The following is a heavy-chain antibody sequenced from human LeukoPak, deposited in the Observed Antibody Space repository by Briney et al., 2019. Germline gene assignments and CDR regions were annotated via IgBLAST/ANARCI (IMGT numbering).Heavy chain of an antibody. V-gene: IGHV4-38-2*02. CDR1: GYSISSSYY. CDR2: IYHSGYT. J-gene: IGHJ4*02. Sequence: SETLSLTCNVSGYSISSSYYWAWIRQAPGKGLEWIGSIYHSGYTHYNPSLKGRVTISVGTSKNDFSLKLSSVAAADTAIYYCARDLNPTHYFDYWGQGTLVTVSS. CDR3: ARDLNPTHYFDY.